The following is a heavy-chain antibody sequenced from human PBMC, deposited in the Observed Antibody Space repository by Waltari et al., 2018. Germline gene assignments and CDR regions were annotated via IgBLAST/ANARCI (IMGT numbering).Heavy chain of an antibody. J-gene: IGHJ4*02. Sequence: QVQLVQSGAEVKKPGASVKVSCKASGYTFTGYYMHWVRQAPGQGLEWMGWINPNRGGTNYAQKFQGRVTMTRDTSISTAYMELSRLRSDDTAVYYCARGPSGSYYLDYWGQGTLVTVSS. CDR3: ARGPSGSYYLDY. CDR1: GYTFTGYY. V-gene: IGHV1-2*02. CDR2: INPNRGGT. D-gene: IGHD1-26*01.